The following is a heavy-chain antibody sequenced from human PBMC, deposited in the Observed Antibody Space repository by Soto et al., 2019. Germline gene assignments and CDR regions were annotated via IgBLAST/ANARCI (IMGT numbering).Heavy chain of an antibody. CDR2: ITRDGYNK. CDR1: GFIFKNYA. V-gene: IGHV3-30*04. Sequence: GGSLRLSCAVSGFIFKNYALSWVRQAPGKGLEWVASITRDGYNKYYADSVKGRFTISRDNSKNTLSLQMTALRVEDSSVYYCTKSSGGSSSVGMDYWGPGTLVTVSS. J-gene: IGHJ4*02. CDR3: TKSSGGSSSVGMDY. D-gene: IGHD6-6*01.